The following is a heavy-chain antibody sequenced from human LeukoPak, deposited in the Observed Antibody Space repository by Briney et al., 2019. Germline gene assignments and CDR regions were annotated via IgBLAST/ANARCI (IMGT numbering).Heavy chain of an antibody. CDR3: ARVYGWSYSSSWYGYYYYGMDV. V-gene: IGHV1-18*01. D-gene: IGHD6-13*01. CDR1: GYTFTIYG. Sequence: VASVKVSCKASGYTFTIYGISWVRQAPGQGLEWMGWISAYNGNTNYAQKLQGRVTMTTDTSTSTAYMELRSLRSDDTAVYYCARVYGWSYSSSWYGYYYYGMDVWGQGTTVTVSS. CDR2: ISAYNGNT. J-gene: IGHJ6*02.